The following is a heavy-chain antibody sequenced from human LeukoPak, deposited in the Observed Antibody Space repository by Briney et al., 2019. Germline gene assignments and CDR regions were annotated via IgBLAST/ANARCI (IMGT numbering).Heavy chain of an antibody. V-gene: IGHV3-48*01. Sequence: GGSLRLSCAASGFTFNTYTMNWVRQAPGKGLEWVSYISGSSGIIDYADSVKGRFTISRDNSKNTLYLQMNSLRAEDTAVYYCARGARLLRTANYDYWGQGTLVTVSS. J-gene: IGHJ4*02. D-gene: IGHD3-22*01. CDR2: ISGSSGII. CDR3: ARGARLLRTANYDY. CDR1: GFTFNTYT.